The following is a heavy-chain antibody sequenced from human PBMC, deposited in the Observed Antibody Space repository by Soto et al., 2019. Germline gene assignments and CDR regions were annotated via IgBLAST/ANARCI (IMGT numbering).Heavy chain of an antibody. CDR3: ASGAVASFDY. D-gene: IGHD6-19*01. Sequence: QVQLVESGGGVVQPGRSLRLSCAASGFTFSSYGMHWVRQAPGKGLEWVAVISYDGSNKYYADSVKGRFTISRDNSKNTRYLQMNSLRAEDTAVYYCASGAVASFDYWGQGTLVTVSS. CDR2: ISYDGSNK. CDR1: GFTFSSYG. V-gene: IGHV3-30*03. J-gene: IGHJ4*02.